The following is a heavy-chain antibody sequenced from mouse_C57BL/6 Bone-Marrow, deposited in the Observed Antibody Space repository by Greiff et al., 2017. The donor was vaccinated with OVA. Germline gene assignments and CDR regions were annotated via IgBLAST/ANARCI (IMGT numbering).Heavy chain of an antibody. J-gene: IGHJ1*03. Sequence: QVQLQQPGAELVKPGASVKMSCKASGYTFTSYWITWVKQRPGQGLEWIGDIYPGSGSTNYNEKFKSKATLTVDTSSSTAYMQLSSLTSEDSAVYYCARGDYYDYRYWYFDVWGKGTTVTVSS. CDR2: IYPGSGST. CDR3: ARGDYYDYRYWYFDV. V-gene: IGHV1-55*01. CDR1: GYTFTSYW. D-gene: IGHD2-4*01.